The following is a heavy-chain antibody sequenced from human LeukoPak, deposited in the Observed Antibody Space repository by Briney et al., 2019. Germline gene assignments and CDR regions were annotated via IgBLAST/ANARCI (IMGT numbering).Heavy chain of an antibody. J-gene: IGHJ4*02. Sequence: ASVTVSCTSSGYTFTGYYMHWVRQAPGQGLEWMGWINPNSGDTNYAEKFQGRVTMTRDTSISTAYMDLRRLRSDDTAVYYCARDYSSSSGYFDYWGQGTLVTVSS. D-gene: IGHD6-6*01. CDR3: ARDYSSSSGYFDY. CDR2: INPNSGDT. V-gene: IGHV1-2*02. CDR1: GYTFTGYY.